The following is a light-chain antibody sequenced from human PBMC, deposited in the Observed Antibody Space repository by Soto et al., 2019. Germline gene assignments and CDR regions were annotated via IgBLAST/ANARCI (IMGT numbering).Light chain of an antibody. J-gene: IGKJ4*02. Sequence: EIVFTQSPATLSLSPGQRATLSCRASQSVSSYLAWYQQKPGQAPRLLIYDASNRATGIPARFSGSGSGTDFTLTISSLEPEDFAAYYCQQRSNWPLTFGGGTKVEIK. CDR1: QSVSSY. V-gene: IGKV3-11*01. CDR2: DAS. CDR3: QQRSNWPLT.